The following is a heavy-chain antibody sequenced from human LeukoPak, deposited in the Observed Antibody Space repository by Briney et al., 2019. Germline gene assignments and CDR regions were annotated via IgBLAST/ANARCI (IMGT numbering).Heavy chain of an antibody. D-gene: IGHD6-6*01. V-gene: IGHV4-61*02. Sequence: SETLSLTCTVSGGSISSGSYYWSWIRQPAGKGLEWIGRIYTSGSTNYNPSLKSRVTISVDTSKNQFSLKLSSVTAADTAVYYCARQWYSSSSPFDYWGQGTLVTVSS. J-gene: IGHJ4*02. CDR3: ARQWYSSSSPFDY. CDR1: GGSISSGSYY. CDR2: IYTSGST.